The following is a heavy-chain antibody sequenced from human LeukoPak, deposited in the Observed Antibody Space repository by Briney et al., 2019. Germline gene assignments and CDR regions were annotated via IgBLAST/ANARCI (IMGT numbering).Heavy chain of an antibody. V-gene: IGHV3-30*18. CDR1: GFTFSSYG. D-gene: IGHD3-9*01. J-gene: IGHJ4*02. Sequence: PGGSLRLSCAASGFTFSSYGMPWVRQAPGKGLEWVAVISYDGSNKYYADSVKGRLTISRDNSKNTLYLQMNSLRAEDTAVYYCAKPRGHILTGYYSNWGQGTLVTVSS. CDR2: ISYDGSNK. CDR3: AKPRGHILTGYYSN.